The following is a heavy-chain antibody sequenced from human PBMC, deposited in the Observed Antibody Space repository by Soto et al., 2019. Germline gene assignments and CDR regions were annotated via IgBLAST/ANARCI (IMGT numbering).Heavy chain of an antibody. CDR2: IYSTGST. D-gene: IGHD2-15*01. Sequence: SETLSLTCTVSGGSLSSYYWSWIRQSPGKGLEWIGYIYSTGSTNYNPSLKSRVTISVDTSKNQFSLKLRSVTAADTAVYFCARGGYAINLSYFDYWGQGTRVTGSS. CDR1: GGSLSSYY. J-gene: IGHJ4*02. CDR3: ARGGYAINLSYFDY. V-gene: IGHV4-59*01.